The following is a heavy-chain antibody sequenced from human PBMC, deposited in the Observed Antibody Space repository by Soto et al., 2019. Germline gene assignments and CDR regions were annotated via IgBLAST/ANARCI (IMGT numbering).Heavy chain of an antibody. CDR3: ASRPGNWNYSPFDY. D-gene: IGHD1-7*01. V-gene: IGHV1-8*01. CDR2: MNPNSGNT. J-gene: IGHJ4*02. Sequence: QVQLVQSGAEVKKPGASVKVSCKASGYTFTSYDINWVRQATGQGLEWMGWMNPNSGNTGYAQKFQGRVTMTRNTSIGTAYMELSSLRSEDTAVYYCASRPGNWNYSPFDYWGQGSLVTVSS. CDR1: GYTFTSYD.